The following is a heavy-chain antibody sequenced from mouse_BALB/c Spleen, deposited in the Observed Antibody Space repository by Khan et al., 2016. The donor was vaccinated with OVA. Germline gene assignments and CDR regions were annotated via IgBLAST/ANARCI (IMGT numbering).Heavy chain of an antibody. Sequence: EVELVESGGGLVEPGGSLKLSCAASGFTFSSFVMSWVRQTPEKRLEWVATISSAATYTYYPDSVKGRFTISRDNAKNTLYLQMNSLRSDDTAIYYCANGTYGWFAYWGQGTCVTVST. CDR2: ISSAATYT. CDR1: GFTFSSFV. V-gene: IGHV5-9-1*01. J-gene: IGHJ3*01. D-gene: IGHD1-1*01. CDR3: ANGTYGWFAY.